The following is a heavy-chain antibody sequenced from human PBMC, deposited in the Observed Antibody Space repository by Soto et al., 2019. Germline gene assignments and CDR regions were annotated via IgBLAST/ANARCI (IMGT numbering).Heavy chain of an antibody. V-gene: IGHV1-69*06. CDR3: ARTPGVPAAHYYYYGMDV. CDR1: GGTFSSYA. D-gene: IGHD2-2*01. J-gene: IGHJ6*02. CDR2: IIPIFGTA. Sequence: ASVKVSCKASGGTFSSYAISWVRQAPGQGLEWMGGIIPIFGTANYAQKFQGRVTITADKSTSTAYMELSSLRSEDTAVYYCARTPGVPAAHYYYYGMDVWGQGTTVTVSS.